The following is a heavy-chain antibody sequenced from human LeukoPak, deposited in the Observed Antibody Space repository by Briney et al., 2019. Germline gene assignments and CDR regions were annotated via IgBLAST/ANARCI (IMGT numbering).Heavy chain of an antibody. D-gene: IGHD1-7*01. J-gene: IGHJ4*02. CDR1: SGSISSYY. CDR3: ARVGGLLELRY. CDR2: IYYSGST. V-gene: IGHV4-59*08. Sequence: SETLSLTCSVSSGSISSYYWSWIRQPPGKGLEWIGYIYYSGSTNYNPSLKSRVTISVDTSKNQFSLKLSSVTAADTAVYYCARVGGLLELRYWDQGTLVTVSS.